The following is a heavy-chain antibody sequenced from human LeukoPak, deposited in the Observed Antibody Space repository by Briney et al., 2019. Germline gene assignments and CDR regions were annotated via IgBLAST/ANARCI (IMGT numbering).Heavy chain of an antibody. Sequence: PGRSLRLSCAASGFTFSRYAMHWVRQAPGKGLDWVAVISYDGSDKYYGDSVKGRFTIPRDNSKNTLYLQMNSLRAEDTAVYYCARVVVAATLGNWFDPWGQGTLVTVSS. CDR3: ARVVVAATLGNWFDP. CDR2: ISYDGSDK. CDR1: GFTFSRYA. D-gene: IGHD6-19*01. J-gene: IGHJ5*02. V-gene: IGHV3-30-3*01.